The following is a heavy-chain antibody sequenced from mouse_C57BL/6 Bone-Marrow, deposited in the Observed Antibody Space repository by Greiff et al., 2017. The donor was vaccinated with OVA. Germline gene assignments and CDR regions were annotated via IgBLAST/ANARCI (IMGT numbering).Heavy chain of an antibody. CDR2: ISDGGSYT. CDR3: ARVEVTNEVAYYCDY. J-gene: IGHJ2*01. V-gene: IGHV5-4*03. D-gene: IGHD2-3*01. CDR1: GFTFTSYA. Sequence: EVKLMESGGGLVKPGESLKLSCAASGFTFTSYAMSWVRQTPGKRLEWVATISDGGSYTDYPDNVKGRITISRDNAKNNLYLQMSHLTSEDTAMYYCARVEVTNEVAYYCDYWGQGTTLTVSA.